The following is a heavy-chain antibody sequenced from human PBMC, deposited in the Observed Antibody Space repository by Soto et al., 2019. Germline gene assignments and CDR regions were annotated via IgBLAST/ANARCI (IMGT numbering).Heavy chain of an antibody. Sequence: ASVKVSCKASGYTFTSYGISWVGQAAGQGREWMGWISAYNGNTNYAQKLQGRVTMTTDTSTSTAYMELRSLRSDDTAVYYCARDLKKPYYYDSSGFLRADTTNNYYYGMDVWGQGTTVTVSS. D-gene: IGHD3-22*01. V-gene: IGHV1-18*01. CDR3: ARDLKKPYYYDSSGFLRADTTNNYYYGMDV. CDR1: GYTFTSYG. J-gene: IGHJ6*02. CDR2: ISAYNGNT.